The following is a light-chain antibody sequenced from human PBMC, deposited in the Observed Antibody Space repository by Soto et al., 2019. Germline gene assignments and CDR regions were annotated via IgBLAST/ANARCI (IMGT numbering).Light chain of an antibody. V-gene: IGKV1-39*01. J-gene: IGKJ5*01. Sequence: DIQMTQSPSSLSASVGDRVTITCRSSQSISSYLNWYQQKPGKAPKLLIYAASSLQSGVPSRFSGSGSGTDFTLTISSLQPEDFAPYYCQQSDSTPPLTFGQGTRLEIK. CDR1: QSISSY. CDR2: AAS. CDR3: QQSDSTPPLT.